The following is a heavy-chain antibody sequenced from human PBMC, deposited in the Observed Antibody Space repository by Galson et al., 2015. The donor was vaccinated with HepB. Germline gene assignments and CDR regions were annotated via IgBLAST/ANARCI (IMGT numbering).Heavy chain of an antibody. J-gene: IGHJ5*01. Sequence: SVKVSCKASGYGFASYDINWVRQATGQGLEWMGWMNPTSGNTAYAQKFQGRVTMTRNTSITTAYMELTGLTSEDRAVYYCARGTCAIVRGIRQIWFDSWGQGSLVTVSS. CDR2: MNPTSGNT. CDR3: ARGTCAIVRGIRQIWFDS. D-gene: IGHD3-10*01. CDR1: GYGFASYD. V-gene: IGHV1-8*01.